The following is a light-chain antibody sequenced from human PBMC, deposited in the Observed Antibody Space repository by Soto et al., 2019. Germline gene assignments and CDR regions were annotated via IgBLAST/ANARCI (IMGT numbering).Light chain of an antibody. CDR1: QTVLNNY. CDR3: QQYGSSPTT. J-gene: IGKJ1*01. CDR2: GAS. V-gene: IGKV3-20*01. Sequence: DIVFTQSPGTLSLSPGERATLSCRASQTVLNNYLTWYQQKPGQAPRRLIFGASFRATGIPDRFSGSGSGTDFTLTISRXEPEDFAVYYCQQYGSSPTTFGQGTKVDIK.